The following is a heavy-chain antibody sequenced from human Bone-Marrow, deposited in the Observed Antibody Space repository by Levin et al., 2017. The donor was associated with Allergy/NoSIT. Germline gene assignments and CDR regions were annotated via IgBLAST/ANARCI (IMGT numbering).Heavy chain of an antibody. CDR3: ARTTNYDTLTGYS. D-gene: IGHD3-9*01. J-gene: IGHJ5*02. Sequence: GASVKVSCQTSGGSLNTYNINWVRQAPGQGLEWMGKIIPVLDIKNYAQQFQGRLTVTADKSTNTVYMELSSLRSEDTAVYYCARTTNYDTLTGYSWGPGTLVTVS. CDR2: IIPVLDIK. CDR1: GGSLNTYN. V-gene: IGHV1-69*02.